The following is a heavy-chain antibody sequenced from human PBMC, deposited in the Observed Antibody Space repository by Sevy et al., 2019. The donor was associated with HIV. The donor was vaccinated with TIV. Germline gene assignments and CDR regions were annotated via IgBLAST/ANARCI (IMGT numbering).Heavy chain of an antibody. Sequence: GGSLRLSCAASGSTFSSYAMHWVRQAPGKGLEWVAVISYDGSNKYYADSVKGRFTISRDNSKNTLYLQMNSLRAEDTAVYYCARDGATSNYDILTGYFGYWGQGTLVTVSS. J-gene: IGHJ4*02. CDR2: ISYDGSNK. CDR3: ARDGATSNYDILTGYFGY. CDR1: GSTFSSYA. V-gene: IGHV3-30-3*01. D-gene: IGHD3-9*01.